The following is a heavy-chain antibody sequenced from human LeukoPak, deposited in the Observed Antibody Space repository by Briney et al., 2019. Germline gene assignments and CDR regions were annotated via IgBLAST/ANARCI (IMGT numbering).Heavy chain of an antibody. CDR3: ERFQRPTGFDY. CDR2: INTNTGNP. D-gene: IGHD2-2*01. V-gene: IGHV7-4-1*02. CDR1: VYTFTNYS. Sequence: GSSVNVPCKASVYTFTNYSMNWVRQPPGQGLEWMGWINTNTGNPTSAQGFTGRFVFSLDTSVSTAYLQISSLTDEDTAYYSCERFQRPTGFDYWGHRTLVTVSS. J-gene: IGHJ4*01.